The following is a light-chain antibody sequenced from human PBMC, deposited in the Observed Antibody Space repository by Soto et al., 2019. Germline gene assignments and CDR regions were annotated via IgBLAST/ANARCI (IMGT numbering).Light chain of an antibody. CDR1: QGISNW. J-gene: IGKJ4*01. Sequence: DIQMTQSPSSVSASVGDRVTITCRASQGISNWLAWYQQQPGKAPKLLIYGASSLQSGVPSRFSGGESGTHFTLIISSLQPEDFATYYCQQTNTFLPLTFGGGTNVEI. V-gene: IGKV1-12*01. CDR3: QQTNTFLPLT. CDR2: GAS.